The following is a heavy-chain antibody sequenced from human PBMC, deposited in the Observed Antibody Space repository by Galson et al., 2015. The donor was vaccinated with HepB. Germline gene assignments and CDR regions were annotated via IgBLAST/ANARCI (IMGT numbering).Heavy chain of an antibody. V-gene: IGHV3-23*01. CDR2: ISGSGGST. Sequence: SLRLSCAASGFTFSSYAMSWVRQAPGKGLEWVSAISGSGGSTYYADSVKGRFTISRDNSKNTLYLQMNGLRAEDTAVYYCAKFPAPRDYHGSGSYGTLDYWGQGTLVTVSS. J-gene: IGHJ4*02. D-gene: IGHD3-10*01. CDR3: AKFPAPRDYHGSGSYGTLDY. CDR1: GFTFSSYA.